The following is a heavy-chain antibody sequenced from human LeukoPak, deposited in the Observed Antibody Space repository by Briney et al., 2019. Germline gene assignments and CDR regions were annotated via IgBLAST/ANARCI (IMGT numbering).Heavy chain of an antibody. CDR1: GFPFSSYW. CDR3: AINPGAFDI. CDR2: INHSGST. Sequence: GSLRLSCVASGFPFSSYWMTWVRRPPGKGLEWIGEINHSGSTNYNPSLKSRVTISVDTSKNQFSLKLSSVTAADTAVYYCAINPGAFDIWGQGTMVTVSS. J-gene: IGHJ3*02. V-gene: IGHV4-34*01.